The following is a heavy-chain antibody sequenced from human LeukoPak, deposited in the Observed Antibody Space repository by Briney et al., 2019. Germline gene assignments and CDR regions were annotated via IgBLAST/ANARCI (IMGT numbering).Heavy chain of an antibody. J-gene: IGHJ4*02. Sequence: GGLLRLSCAASGFTSSSYAMSWVRQTPRKWMGSVTAIRASGGSTYYADSVKGRSTIIKHNPKNTLYLQMNSLRAEDTAVYYCTKGMGWKSGCYYSSPIEYYFDYWGQGTLVTVSS. CDR1: GFTSSSYA. V-gene: IGHV3-23*01. D-gene: IGHD1-26*01. CDR3: TKGMGWKSGCYYSSPIEYYFDY. CDR2: IRASGGST.